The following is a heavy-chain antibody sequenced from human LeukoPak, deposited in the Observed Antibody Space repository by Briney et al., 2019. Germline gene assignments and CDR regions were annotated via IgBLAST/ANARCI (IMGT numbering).Heavy chain of an antibody. CDR1: GGSISSTYY. J-gene: IGHJ5*02. V-gene: IGHV4-34*01. Sequence: NTSETLSLTCTVSGGSISSTYYWDWIRQPPGKGLEWIGEINHSGSTNYNPSLKSRVTISVDTSKNQFSLKLSSVTAADTAVYYCARGDYSPINWFDPWGQGTLVTVSS. D-gene: IGHD5-12*01. CDR2: INHSGST. CDR3: ARGDYSPINWFDP.